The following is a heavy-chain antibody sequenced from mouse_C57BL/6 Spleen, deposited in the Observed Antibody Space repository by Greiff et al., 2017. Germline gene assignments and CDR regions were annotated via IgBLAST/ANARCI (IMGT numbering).Heavy chain of an antibody. J-gene: IGHJ4*01. CDR3: AREDYGSSYAMDY. D-gene: IGHD1-1*01. CDR1: GYTFTSYD. Sequence: QVQLQQSGPELVKPGASVKLSCKASGYTFTSYDINWVKQRPGQGLEWIGWIYPKDGSTKYNAKFKGRATLTGDTSSSTAYMELHSLTSEDSAVYYCAREDYGSSYAMDYWGQGTSVTVSS. CDR2: IYPKDGST. V-gene: IGHV1-85*01.